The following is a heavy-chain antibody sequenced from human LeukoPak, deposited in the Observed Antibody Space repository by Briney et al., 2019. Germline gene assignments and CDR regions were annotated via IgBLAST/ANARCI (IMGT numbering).Heavy chain of an antibody. CDR2: ISYDGTNK. V-gene: IGHV3-30*03. D-gene: IGHD4-17*01. Sequence: GGSLRLSCSASGFTISNYGMHWVRQAPGKGLEWVAVISYDGTNKYYVDSVKGRFTISRDNSKNTLYLQMNSLKTEDTAVYYCARGSLDYGDSIKLSRKAYDSWGQGTLVTVSS. CDR3: ARGSLDYGDSIKLSRKAYDS. CDR1: GFTISNYG. J-gene: IGHJ4*02.